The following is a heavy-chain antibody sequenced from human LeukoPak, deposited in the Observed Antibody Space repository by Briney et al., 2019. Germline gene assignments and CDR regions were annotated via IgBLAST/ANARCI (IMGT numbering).Heavy chain of an antibody. CDR2: ISSSGSTI. V-gene: IGHV3-11*01. Sequence: PGGSLRLSCAASGFTFSDYYMSWIRQAPGKGLEWVSYISSSGSTIYYADSVKGRFTISRDNAKNSLYLQMNSLGAEDTAVYYCARDPHCSSTSCYTNYYYYYMDVWGKGTTVTISS. J-gene: IGHJ6*03. CDR1: GFTFSDYY. D-gene: IGHD2-2*02. CDR3: ARDPHCSSTSCYTNYYYYYMDV.